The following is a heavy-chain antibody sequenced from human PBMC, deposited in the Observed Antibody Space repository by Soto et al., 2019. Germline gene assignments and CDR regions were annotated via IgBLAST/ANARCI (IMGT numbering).Heavy chain of an antibody. CDR3: ARRGKYDFWSGYSQTWFDP. CDR1: GGSISSSSYY. V-gene: IGHV4-39*01. Sequence: LSLTCTVSGGSISSSSYYWGWILQPPGKGLEWIGSIYYSGSTYYNPSLKSRVTISVDTSKNQFSLKLSSVTAADTAVYYCARRGKYDFWSGYSQTWFDPWGQGTLVTVSS. CDR2: IYYSGST. J-gene: IGHJ5*02. D-gene: IGHD3-3*01.